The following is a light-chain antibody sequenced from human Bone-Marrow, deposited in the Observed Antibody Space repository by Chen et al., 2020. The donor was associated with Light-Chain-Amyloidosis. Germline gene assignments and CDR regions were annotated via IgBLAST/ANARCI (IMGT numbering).Light chain of an antibody. Sequence: ELVMTQAPATLSVYPVERATLSCRASQSVSSNLTWYQQKPGQAPRILIYCTSTRATGIQARCSGRWSGTEFTLNISSLKSEDFAVYYCQQDNNWTRTFGQGTKVEIK. CDR2: CTS. V-gene: IGKV3-15*01. CDR1: QSVSSN. CDR3: QQDNNWTRT. J-gene: IGKJ1*01.